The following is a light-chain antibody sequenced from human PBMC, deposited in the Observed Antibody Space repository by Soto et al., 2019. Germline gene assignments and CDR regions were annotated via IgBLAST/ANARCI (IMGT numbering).Light chain of an antibody. CDR2: GAS. J-gene: IGKJ4*01. Sequence: EIVLTQSPGTLSLSPGERATLSCRASQSVSSSYLAWYQQKPGQAPRLLIYGASSRATGIPDRFSGSGSGTDFTLPISRLEPEDFAVYYCQQYGRSPAFGGGTKVEIK. CDR3: QQYGRSPA. CDR1: QSVSSSY. V-gene: IGKV3-20*01.